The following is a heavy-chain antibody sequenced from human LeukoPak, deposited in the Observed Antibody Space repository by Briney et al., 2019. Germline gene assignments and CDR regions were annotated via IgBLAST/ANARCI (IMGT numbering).Heavy chain of an antibody. CDR3: ARDGRIQLSYYFDF. J-gene: IGHJ4*02. V-gene: IGHV3-7*05. CDR2: IKQDGSEK. D-gene: IGHD5-18*01. Sequence: GGSLRLSCAASGFTFSSFWMSWVRQAPGKGLEWVANIKQDGSEKYYVDSVKGRFTISRDNPKNSLYLQMNSLRAEDAAVYYCARDGRIQLSYYFDFWGQGTLVTVSS. CDR1: GFTFSSFW.